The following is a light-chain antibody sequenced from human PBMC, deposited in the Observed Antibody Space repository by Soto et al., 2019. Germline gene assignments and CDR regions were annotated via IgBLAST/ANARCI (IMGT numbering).Light chain of an antibody. V-gene: IGLV2-8*01. CDR1: KNDIGVYDF. CDR2: EVV. J-gene: IGLJ1*01. Sequence: QSALTQPPSASWSPGQSVTISCTGTKNDIGVYDFVSWYQHHPGKAPRLIIYEVVQRPSGVPDRFSGSKSGNTASLTVSGLQAADEADYFCKSYAGSNTYVFGSGTKVTV. CDR3: KSYAGSNTYV.